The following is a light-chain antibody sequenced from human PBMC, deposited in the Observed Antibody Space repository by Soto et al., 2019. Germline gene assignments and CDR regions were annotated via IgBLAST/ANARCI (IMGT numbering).Light chain of an antibody. CDR2: AAS. Sequence: EIVLTQSPGTLSLSPGERATLSCRASQSISGTYLAWYQQKPGRAPRILIYAASNRATGIPDRFSGSGSGTDFTLTISRLEPEDFAVYYCQHYGISPPWTFGQGTKVEIK. V-gene: IGKV3-20*01. J-gene: IGKJ1*01. CDR3: QHYGISPPWT. CDR1: QSISGTY.